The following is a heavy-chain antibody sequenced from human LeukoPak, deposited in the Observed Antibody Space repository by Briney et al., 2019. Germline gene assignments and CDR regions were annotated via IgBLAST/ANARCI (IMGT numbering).Heavy chain of an antibody. CDR1: GGSISSGGYS. D-gene: IGHD6-13*01. CDR3: AQLVSKAWFDP. J-gene: IGHJ5*02. CDR2: IYHSGST. V-gene: IGHV4-30-2*01. Sequence: SETLSLTCAVSGGSISSGGYSWSWIRQPPGKGLEWIGYIYHSGSTYYNPSLKSRVTISVDRSKNQFSPKLSSVTAADTAVYYCAQLVSKAWFDPWGQGTLVTVSS.